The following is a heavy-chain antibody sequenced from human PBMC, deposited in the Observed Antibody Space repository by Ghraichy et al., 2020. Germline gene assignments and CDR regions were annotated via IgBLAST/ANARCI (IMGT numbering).Heavy chain of an antibody. D-gene: IGHD6-13*01. CDR1: GFTFSSYS. J-gene: IGHJ4*02. CDR2: ISSSSSYI. CDR3: ARDSLGQQLDNYFDY. V-gene: IGHV3-21*01. Sequence: LTCAASGFTFSSYSMNWVRQAPGKGLEWVSSISSSSSYIYYADSVKGRFTISRDNAKNSLYLQMNSLRAEDTAVYYCARDSLGQQLDNYFDYWGQGTLGTVSS.